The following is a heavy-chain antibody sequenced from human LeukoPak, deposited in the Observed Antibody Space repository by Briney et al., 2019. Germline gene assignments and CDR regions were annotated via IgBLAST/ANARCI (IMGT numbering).Heavy chain of an antibody. CDR3: AKGSTYYYDSSGIMYYFDY. D-gene: IGHD3-22*01. CDR1: GFTFSSYA. V-gene: IGHV3-23*01. Sequence: GGSLRLSCAASGFTFSSYAMSWVRQAPGKGLEWVSAISGSGGSTYYADSVEGRFTISRDNSKNTLYLQMNSLRAEDTAVYYCAKGSTYYYDSSGIMYYFDYWGQGTLVTVSS. J-gene: IGHJ4*02. CDR2: ISGSGGST.